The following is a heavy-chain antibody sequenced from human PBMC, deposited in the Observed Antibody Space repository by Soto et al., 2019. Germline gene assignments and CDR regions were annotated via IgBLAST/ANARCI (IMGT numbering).Heavy chain of an antibody. CDR3: ATYSLSKGHFQQ. Sequence: QVQLQESGPGLVQPSGTLSLTCAVSGGSISSNNWWSWVRQPPSKGLEWIGEIFHSGRSNYSPSLKSRVTMSVDKSTNQFSLKLTSVTAAVTAVYYCATYSLSKGHFQQWGQGTLVTVSS. CDR2: IFHSGRS. CDR1: GGSISSNNW. J-gene: IGHJ1*01. D-gene: IGHD2-21*01. V-gene: IGHV4-4*02.